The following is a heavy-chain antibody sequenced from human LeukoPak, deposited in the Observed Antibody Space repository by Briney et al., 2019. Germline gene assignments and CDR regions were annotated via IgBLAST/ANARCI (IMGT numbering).Heavy chain of an antibody. CDR1: GFTFNNYA. J-gene: IGHJ6*02. V-gene: IGHV3-23*01. CDR3: AKVSGGGLYYDGMDV. CDR2: ISGSGGTT. D-gene: IGHD1-14*01. Sequence: GGSLRLSCAASGFTFNNYAMNWVRQAPGKGLGWVSVISGSGGTTYYADSVKGRFTISRDSSKNTLYLQMNSLRAEDTAVYYCAKVSGGGLYYDGMDVWGQGTTVTVSS.